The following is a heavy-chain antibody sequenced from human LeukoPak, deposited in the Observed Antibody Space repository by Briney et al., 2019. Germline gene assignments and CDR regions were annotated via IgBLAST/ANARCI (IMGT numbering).Heavy chain of an antibody. D-gene: IGHD6-19*01. CDR1: GASGRTISSSSYY. V-gene: IGHV4-39*01. J-gene: IGHJ4*02. Sequence: PSETLSLTCTVSGASGRTISSSSYYCGWIRQPPGKGLEGIGSLYYSWTTYYNPSLKSRVTISAGTSENQFSLKLSAVTAEDTAIYYCARHIYVAGTEHWGQGTLVTVSS. CDR2: LYYSWTT. CDR3: ARHIYVAGTEH.